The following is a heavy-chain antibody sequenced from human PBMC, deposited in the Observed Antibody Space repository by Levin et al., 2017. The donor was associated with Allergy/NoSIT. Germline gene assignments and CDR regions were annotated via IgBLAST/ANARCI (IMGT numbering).Heavy chain of an antibody. CDR3: ARDAGYCSSTSCLDRYYFDY. V-gene: IGHV1-18*01. CDR1: GYTFTSYG. Sequence: VASVKVSCKASGYTFTSYGISWVRQAPGQGLEWMGWISAYNGNTNYAQKLQGRVTMTTDTSTSTAYMELRSLRSDDTAVYYCARDAGYCSSTSCLDRYYFDYWGQGTLVTVSS. CDR2: ISAYNGNT. J-gene: IGHJ4*02. D-gene: IGHD2-2*01.